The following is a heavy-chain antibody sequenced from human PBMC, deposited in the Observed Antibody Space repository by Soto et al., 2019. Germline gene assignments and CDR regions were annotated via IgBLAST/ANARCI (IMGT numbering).Heavy chain of an antibody. J-gene: IGHJ4*02. Sequence: SETLSLTCAVYGGSFSGYYWSWIRQPPGKGLEWIGEINHSGSTNYNPSLKSRVTISVDTSKNQFSLKLSSVTAADTAVYYCARGHYYGSGSYYRVYFDYWGQGTLVTVSS. CDR3: ARGHYYGSGSYYRVYFDY. V-gene: IGHV4-34*01. CDR1: GGSFSGYY. D-gene: IGHD3-10*01. CDR2: INHSGST.